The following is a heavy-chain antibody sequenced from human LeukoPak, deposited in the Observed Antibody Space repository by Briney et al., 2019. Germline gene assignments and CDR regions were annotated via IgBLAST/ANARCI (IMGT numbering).Heavy chain of an antibody. Sequence: ASVEVSCKASGGTFSSYAISWVRQAPGQGLEWMGGIIPIFGTANYAQKFQGRVTITADESTSTAYMELSSLRSEDTAVYYCARVGYGVTTWFDYWGQGTLVTVSS. D-gene: IGHD4-17*01. J-gene: IGHJ4*02. CDR3: ARVGYGVTTWFDY. CDR1: GGTFSSYA. CDR2: IIPIFGTA. V-gene: IGHV1-69*13.